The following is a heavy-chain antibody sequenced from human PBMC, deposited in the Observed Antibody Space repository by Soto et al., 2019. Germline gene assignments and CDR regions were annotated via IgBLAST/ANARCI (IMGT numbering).Heavy chain of an antibody. CDR2: ISGSGGST. CDR1: GFTFSSYA. J-gene: IGHJ6*02. CDR3: AKGEMTDSSGWPELDYGMDV. Sequence: GGSLRLSCAASGFTFSSYAMSWVRQAPGKGLEWVSAISGSGGSTYYADSVKGRFTISRDNSKNTLYLQMNSLRAEDTAVYYCAKGEMTDSSGWPELDYGMDVWGQGTAVTVSS. D-gene: IGHD6-19*01. V-gene: IGHV3-23*01.